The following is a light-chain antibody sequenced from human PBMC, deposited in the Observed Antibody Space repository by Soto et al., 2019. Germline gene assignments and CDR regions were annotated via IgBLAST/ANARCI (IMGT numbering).Light chain of an antibody. CDR1: SSDVGSHNL. Sequence: QSVLTQPASVSGSPGQSITISCTGTSSDVGSHNLVSWYQQHPGKAPKLIIYDVTERPSGVSNRVSGSKSGNTASLTISGLHAEDEADYYCCSYAFSNTLLFGAGTKLTVL. CDR2: DVT. J-gene: IGLJ2*01. CDR3: CSYAFSNTLL. V-gene: IGLV2-23*02.